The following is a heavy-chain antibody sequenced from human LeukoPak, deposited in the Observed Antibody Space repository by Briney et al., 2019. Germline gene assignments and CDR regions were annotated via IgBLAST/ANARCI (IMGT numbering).Heavy chain of an antibody. D-gene: IGHD2-15*01. V-gene: IGHV1-69*13. Sequence: GASVKVSCKASGYSFSIFGISWVRQAPGQGLEWMGGIIPIFGTANYSQKFQGRVTITADESTSTAYMELSSLRSEDTAVYYCARGKCRYCSGGSSTFDYWGQGTLVTVSS. CDR1: GYSFSIFG. CDR3: ARGKCRYCSGGSSTFDY. CDR2: IIPIFGTA. J-gene: IGHJ4*02.